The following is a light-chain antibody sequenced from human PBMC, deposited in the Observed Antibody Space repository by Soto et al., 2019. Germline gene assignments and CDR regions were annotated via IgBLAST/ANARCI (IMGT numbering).Light chain of an antibody. Sequence: QSVLTQPASVSGSPGQSITISCTGTSSDVGSCNCVSWYQQHPDKAPTLIIYEVNKRPSGVSNRFSGSKSGNTASLTISGLQAEDEADYYCCSSVGSPNGVFGGGTKLTVL. CDR2: EVN. CDR1: SSDVGSCNC. J-gene: IGLJ3*02. CDR3: CSSVGSPNGV. V-gene: IGLV2-23*02.